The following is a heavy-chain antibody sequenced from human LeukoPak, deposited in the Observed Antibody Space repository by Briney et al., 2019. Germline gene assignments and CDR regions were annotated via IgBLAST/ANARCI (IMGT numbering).Heavy chain of an antibody. J-gene: IGHJ3*02. CDR1: GITFSTYA. CDR2: ISDDGSNK. D-gene: IGHD3-3*02. Sequence: HPGKSLRLSCAVSGITFSTYAMHWVRQAPGKGLEWVAVISDDGSNKFYADSVKGRFTISRDKSQNTLSLQMNSLRTEDTAVYYCARVSLRAPRGAFNIWGQGTMVTVSA. V-gene: IGHV3-30*04. CDR3: ARVSLRAPRGAFNI.